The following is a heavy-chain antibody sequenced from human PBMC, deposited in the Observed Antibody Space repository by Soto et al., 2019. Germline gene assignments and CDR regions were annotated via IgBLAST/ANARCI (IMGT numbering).Heavy chain of an antibody. J-gene: IGHJ4*02. D-gene: IGHD3-10*02. Sequence: SETLSLTCGVYGGSFRGYYWTWIRQPPGKGLEWTGEITHSGSTNYNPSLKSRVTISVDTSKNQFSLNLNSVTAADTAVYYCASSSVRGWSYWGQGTLVTVSS. CDR2: ITHSGST. V-gene: IGHV4-34*01. CDR1: GGSFRGYY. CDR3: ASSSVRGWSY.